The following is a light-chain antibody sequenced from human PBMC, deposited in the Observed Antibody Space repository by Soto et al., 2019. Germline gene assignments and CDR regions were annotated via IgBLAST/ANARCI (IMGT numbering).Light chain of an antibody. J-gene: IGLJ1*01. CDR1: SSDVGSYNY. CDR2: EVS. CDR3: SSYAGSNNPYV. V-gene: IGLV2-8*01. Sequence: QSELTQPPSASGSPGESVTISCTGTSSDVGSYNYVSWYQQHPGKAPKLMIYEVSKRPSGVPDRFSGSKSGFTASLTVSGLQAEDEADYYCSSYAGSNNPYVFGTGTKVTVL.